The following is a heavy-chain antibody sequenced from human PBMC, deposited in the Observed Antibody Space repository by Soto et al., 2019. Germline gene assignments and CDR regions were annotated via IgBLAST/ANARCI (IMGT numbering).Heavy chain of an antibody. J-gene: IGHJ6*02. Sequence: PGGALRVSCAASGFTFHTYTMNWVRQAPGKGLEWVSSISSSSAYIYYADSVKGRFTISRDNAKDSLFLQMNGLRAEDTAVYYCARDRKLGPGPNYYYYGMDVWGQGTTVTVSS. CDR1: GFTFHTYT. V-gene: IGHV3-21*01. CDR2: ISSSSAYI. CDR3: ARDRKLGPGPNYYYYGMDV.